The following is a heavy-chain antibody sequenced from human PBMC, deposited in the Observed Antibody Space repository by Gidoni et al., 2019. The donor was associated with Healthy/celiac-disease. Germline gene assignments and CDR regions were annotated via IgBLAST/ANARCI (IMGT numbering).Heavy chain of an antibody. V-gene: IGHV1-18*01. J-gene: IGHJ5*02. CDR1: GYTLTRYG. D-gene: IGHD4-17*01. CDR2: ISAYNGNT. CDR3: AREGHGNYPPSEYNWFDP. Sequence: QVQLVQSAAAVKKPGASVKVSCTASGYTLTRYGISWVRQAPGQGLEWMGWISAYNGNTNYAQKLQSRVTMTTDTSTSTAYMELRSLRSDDTAVYYWAREGHGNYPPSEYNWFDPWGQGTLVTVSS.